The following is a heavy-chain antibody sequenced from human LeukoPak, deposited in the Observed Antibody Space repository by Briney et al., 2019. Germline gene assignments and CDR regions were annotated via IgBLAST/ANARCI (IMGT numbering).Heavy chain of an antibody. CDR1: GFIVRSYY. V-gene: IGHV3-53*01. CDR2: IFSAGDT. D-gene: IGHD3-22*01. J-gene: IGHJ4*02. Sequence: GGSLRLSCAASGFIVRSYYMNWVRQAPGKGLEWVSVIFSAGDTYYADSVKGRFTISRDNSKNTLYLQMNSLRADDTAVYFCAGDSGHSGGATLDYWGQGALVTVSS. CDR3: AGDSGHSGGATLDY.